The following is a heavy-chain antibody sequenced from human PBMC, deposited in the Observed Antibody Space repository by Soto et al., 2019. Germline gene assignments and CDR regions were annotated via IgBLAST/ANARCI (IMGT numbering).Heavy chain of an antibody. Sequence: QVQLVQSGAEVKKPGSSVKVSCKASGGTFSSYAISWVRQAPGQGLEWMGGIIPIFGTANYAQKFQGRVTITEEESTSTGYMEVSSLRSEDTAVYYCARRANGISAAGYYYYFGMDVWGQGTTVTVSS. CDR3: ARRANGISAAGYYYYFGMDV. J-gene: IGHJ6*02. V-gene: IGHV1-69*12. D-gene: IGHD6-13*01. CDR2: IIPIFGTA. CDR1: GGTFSSYA.